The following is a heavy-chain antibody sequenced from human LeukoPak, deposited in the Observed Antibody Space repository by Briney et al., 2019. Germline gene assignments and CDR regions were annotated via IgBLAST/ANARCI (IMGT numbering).Heavy chain of an antibody. Sequence: SETLSLTCAVYGGSFSGYYWSWIRQPPGKGLEWIGSIYYSGSTYYNPSLKSRVTISVDTSKNQFSLKLSSVTAADTAVYYCVCGYSYGYFDYWGQGTLVTVSS. CDR3: VCGYSYGYFDY. CDR1: GGSFSGYY. D-gene: IGHD5-18*01. CDR2: IYYSGST. J-gene: IGHJ4*02. V-gene: IGHV4-34*01.